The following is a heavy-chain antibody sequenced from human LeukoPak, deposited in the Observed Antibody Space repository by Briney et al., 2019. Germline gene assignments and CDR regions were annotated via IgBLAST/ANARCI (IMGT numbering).Heavy chain of an antibody. CDR1: GFSFSSDA. CDR2: ISGSGGST. J-gene: IGHJ4*02. V-gene: IGHV3-23*01. CDR3: AKDDTGFIVVVPAAIWVY. Sequence: AGGSLRLSCAASGFSFSSDAMSWVRQAPGKGLEWVSAISGSGGSTYYADSVKGRFTISRDNSKNTLYLQMNSLRAEDTAVYYCAKDDTGFIVVVPAAIWVYWGQGTLVTVSS. D-gene: IGHD2-2*01.